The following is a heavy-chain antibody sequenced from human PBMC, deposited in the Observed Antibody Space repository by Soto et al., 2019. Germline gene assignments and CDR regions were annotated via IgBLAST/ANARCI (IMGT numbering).Heavy chain of an antibody. Sequence: QVQLVESGGGVVQPGRSLRLSCAASGFTFSSYGMHWVRQAPGKGLEWVAVISYDGSNKYYADSVKGRFTISRDNSKNTRNLQMNSLRPEDTAVCYCAKADSGGSVDAFDIWGQGTLVTVSS. CDR1: GFTFSSYG. CDR3: AKADSGGSVDAFDI. V-gene: IGHV3-30*18. D-gene: IGHD3-22*01. J-gene: IGHJ3*02. CDR2: ISYDGSNK.